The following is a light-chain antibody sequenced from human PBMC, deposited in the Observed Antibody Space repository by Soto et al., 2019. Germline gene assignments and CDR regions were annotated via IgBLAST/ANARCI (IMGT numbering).Light chain of an antibody. CDR1: QGISSY. Sequence: IPLTQSPSSLSASVGDRVTITCRASQGISSYLAWYQQKPGKAPKLLIYAASTLQSGVPSRFSGSGSGTDFTLTISSLQPEDFVTYYCQQLNSYPRTFGPGTKVDIK. J-gene: IGKJ3*01. CDR2: AAS. CDR3: QQLNSYPRT. V-gene: IGKV1-9*01.